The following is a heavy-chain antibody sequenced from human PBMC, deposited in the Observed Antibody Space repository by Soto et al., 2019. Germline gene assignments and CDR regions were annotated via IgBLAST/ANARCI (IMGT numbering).Heavy chain of an antibody. D-gene: IGHD6-13*01. CDR3: ARDLGQQFPPSAEPNWFDP. V-gene: IGHV1-18*01. CDR1: GYSFTSYG. CDR2: ISAYNGNT. J-gene: IGHJ5*02. Sequence: GASVKLSCKASGYSFTSYGISWVRQAPGQGLEWMGWISAYNGNTNYAQKLQGRVTMTTDTSTSTAYMELRSLRSDDTAVYYCARDLGQQFPPSAEPNWFDPWGQGTLVTVSS.